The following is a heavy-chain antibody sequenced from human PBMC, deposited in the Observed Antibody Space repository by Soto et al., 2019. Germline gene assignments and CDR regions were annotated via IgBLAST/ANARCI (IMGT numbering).Heavy chain of an antibody. V-gene: IGHV4-59*01. CDR1: GGSISSYY. J-gene: IGHJ5*02. CDR2: IYYSGST. CDR3: ARDSGYCISTSCYDWFDP. D-gene: IGHD2-2*03. Sequence: SETLSLTCTVSGGSISSYYWSWIRQPPGKGLEWIGYIYYSGSTNYNPSLKSRVTISVDTSKNQFSLKLSSVTAADTAVYYCARDSGYCISTSCYDWFDPWGQGTLVTVSS.